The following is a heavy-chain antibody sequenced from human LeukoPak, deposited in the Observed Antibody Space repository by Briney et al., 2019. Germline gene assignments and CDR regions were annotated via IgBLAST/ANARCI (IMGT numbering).Heavy chain of an antibody. D-gene: IGHD3-16*01. J-gene: IGHJ5*02. CDR3: ARGEDWFDP. CDR2: IIRSGGST. Sequence: GGSLRLSCVASGFTFNNYAMCWVRQAPGKGLEWVSAIIRSGGSTYYADSVKGRFTISRDNAKNSLYLQMNSLRAEDTAVYYCARGEDWFDPWGQGTLVTVSS. CDR1: GFTFNNYA. V-gene: IGHV3-23*01.